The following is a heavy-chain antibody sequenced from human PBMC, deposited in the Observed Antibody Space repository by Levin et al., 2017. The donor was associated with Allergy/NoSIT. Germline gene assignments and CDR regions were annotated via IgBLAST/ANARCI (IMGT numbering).Heavy chain of an antibody. D-gene: IGHD3-9*01. J-gene: IGHJ4*02. Sequence: SCAASGFTFSSYGMHWVRQAPGKGLEWVAVISYDGSNKYYADSVKGRFTISRDNSKNTLYLQMNSLRAEDTAVYYCAKDDSYDILNGGYFDYWGQGTLVTVSS. V-gene: IGHV3-30*18. CDR2: ISYDGSNK. CDR3: AKDDSYDILNGGYFDY. CDR1: GFTFSSYG.